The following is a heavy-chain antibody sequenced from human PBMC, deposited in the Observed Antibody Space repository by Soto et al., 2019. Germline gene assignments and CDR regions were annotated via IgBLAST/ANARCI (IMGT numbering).Heavy chain of an antibody. J-gene: IGHJ6*03. V-gene: IGHV3-66*01. CDR2: IYTSGGT. CDR3: SRDKGGPAANFSYMDV. D-gene: IGHD2-2*01. Sequence: GGSLRLSCAVSGFTVSSEYMSWVRQAPGKGLEWVSVIYTSGGTYYADSVQGRFTISRDMSKNTLWLQMSSLRAEDAAVFFFSRDKGGPAANFSYMDVWGKGTTVTVSS. CDR1: GFTVSSEY.